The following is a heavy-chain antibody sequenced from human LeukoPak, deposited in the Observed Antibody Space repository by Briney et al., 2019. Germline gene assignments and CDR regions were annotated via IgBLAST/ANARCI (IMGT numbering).Heavy chain of an antibody. Sequence: SETLSLTCAVYGGSFSGYYWSWIRQPPGKGLEWIGEINHSGSTNYNPSLKSRVTISVDTSKNQFPLKLSSVTAADTAVYYCARGLGYCSSTSCYYYYGMDVWGQGTTVTVSS. D-gene: IGHD2-2*01. CDR1: GGSFSGYY. CDR2: INHSGST. V-gene: IGHV4-34*01. J-gene: IGHJ6*02. CDR3: ARGLGYCSSTSCYYYYGMDV.